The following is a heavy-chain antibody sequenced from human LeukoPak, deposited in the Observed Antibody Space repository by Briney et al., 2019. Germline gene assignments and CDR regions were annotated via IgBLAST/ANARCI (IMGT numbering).Heavy chain of an antibody. CDR2: MYTSGST. Sequence: SETLSLTCTVCGGSISSYYWSWIRQPAGKGLEWIGRMYTSGSTNYNPSLKSRVTMSVDTSKNQFSLKLSSVTAADTAVYYCARDLRRSSSWYGGDNWFDPWGQGTLVTDSS. J-gene: IGHJ5*02. CDR1: GGSISSYY. CDR3: ARDLRRSSSWYGGDNWFDP. D-gene: IGHD6-13*01. V-gene: IGHV4-4*07.